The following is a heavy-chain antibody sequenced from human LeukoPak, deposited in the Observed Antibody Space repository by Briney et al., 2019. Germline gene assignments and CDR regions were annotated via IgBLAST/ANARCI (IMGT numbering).Heavy chain of an antibody. CDR1: DESLNGYY. D-gene: IGHD1-14*01. CDR2: MNDSGRT. J-gene: IGHJ5*02. CDR3: ASGSWSRRFAP. V-gene: IGHV4-34*01. Sequence: SETLSLTCAVYDESLNGYYWSWIRQPPGKGLEWIGEMNDSGRTTYNPSLESRATISAERSKNQCSLKLTSVTAADTAVYYCASGSWSRRFAPWGQGTLVTVSS.